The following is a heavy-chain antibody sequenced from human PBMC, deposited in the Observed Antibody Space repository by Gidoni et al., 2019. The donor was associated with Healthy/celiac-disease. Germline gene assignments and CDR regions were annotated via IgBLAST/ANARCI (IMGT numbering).Heavy chain of an antibody. CDR1: GGSFSGYY. Sequence: QVQLQQWGAGLLKPSETLSLTCAVYGGSFSGYYWSWIRQPPGKGLEWIGEINHSGSTNYNPSLKSRVTISVDTSKNQFSLKLSSVTAADTAVYYCARDLLADSSAYYYVGNYWGQGTLVTVSS. D-gene: IGHD3-22*01. V-gene: IGHV4-34*01. CDR2: INHSGST. J-gene: IGHJ4*02. CDR3: ARDLLADSSAYYYVGNY.